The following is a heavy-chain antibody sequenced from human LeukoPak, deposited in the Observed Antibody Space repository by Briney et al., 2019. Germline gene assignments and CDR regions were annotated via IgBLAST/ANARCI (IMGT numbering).Heavy chain of an antibody. J-gene: IGHJ4*02. CDR1: GFTVSSSY. V-gene: IGHV3-21*06. Sequence: PGGSLRLSCAASGFTVSSSYMSWVRQAPGKGLEWVSSIRTAGKHIYYADSVRDRFAISRDDAKNSLYLQMNNLGVDDTAVYYCATYSGTYRDHWGQGTLVTVSS. CDR2: IRTAGKHI. D-gene: IGHD1-26*01. CDR3: ATYSGTYRDH.